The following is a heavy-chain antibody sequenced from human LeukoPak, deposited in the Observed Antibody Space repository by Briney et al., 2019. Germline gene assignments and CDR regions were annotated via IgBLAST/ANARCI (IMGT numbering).Heavy chain of an antibody. D-gene: IGHD2-2*01. J-gene: IGHJ3*02. Sequence: SETLSLTCTVSGGSISRSYWSWIRQPPGKGLEWIGYIYYSGTTNYNPSLKSRLTISVDTSNNQFSLKLSSVTAADTAVYYCARQYCTRTTCRTFDIWGQGTMVTVSS. CDR3: ARQYCTRTTCRTFDI. CDR2: IYYSGTT. V-gene: IGHV4-59*01. CDR1: GGSISRSY.